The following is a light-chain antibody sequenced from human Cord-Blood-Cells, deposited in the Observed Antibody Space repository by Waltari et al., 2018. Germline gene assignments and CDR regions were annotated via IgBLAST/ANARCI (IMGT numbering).Light chain of an antibody. V-gene: IGKV3-20*01. J-gene: IGKJ1*01. CDR3: QQYGSSPT. CDR2: GAS. Sequence: EIVLTQSPGPLSLSPGDRATLSCRASQRVSSSYLAWYQQKPGQAPRLLIYGASSRATGIPDRFSGSGSGTDFTLTISRLEPEDFAVYYCQQYGSSPTFGQGTKVEIK. CDR1: QRVSSSY.